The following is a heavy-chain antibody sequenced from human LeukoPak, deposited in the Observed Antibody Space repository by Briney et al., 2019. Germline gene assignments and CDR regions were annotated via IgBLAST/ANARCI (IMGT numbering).Heavy chain of an antibody. CDR1: GFTFNNYA. V-gene: IGHV3-23*01. J-gene: IGHJ5*01. CDR2: ISASGGTT. CDR3: AKEPREYCSSTSCPNWFDS. Sequence: GGSLRLSCAASGFTFNNYAMSWVRQAPGKGLEWVSAISASGGTTYYADSVKGRFTISRDSSENTLFLQMNSLRAEDTAVYYCAKEPREYCSSTSCPNWFDSWGQGTLVTVSS. D-gene: IGHD2-2*01.